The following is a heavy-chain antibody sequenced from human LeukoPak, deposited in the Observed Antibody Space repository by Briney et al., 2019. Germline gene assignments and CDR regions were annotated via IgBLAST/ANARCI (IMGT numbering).Heavy chain of an antibody. CDR3: AKDRESTSERPLAAAVPYYFDY. V-gene: IGHV3-23*01. CDR2: ITGTGGST. D-gene: IGHD6-13*01. CDR1: GFTFSSYT. Sequence: PGESLRLSCAASGFTFSSYTVSWVRQAPGKGLEWVSGITGTGGSTYYADSVKGRFTISRDNSKNTLYLQMNSLRAEDTAVYYCAKDRESTSERPLAAAVPYYFDYWGQGTLVTVSS. J-gene: IGHJ4*02.